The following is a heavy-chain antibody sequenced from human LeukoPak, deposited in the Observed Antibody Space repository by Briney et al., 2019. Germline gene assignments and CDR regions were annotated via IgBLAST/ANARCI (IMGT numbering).Heavy chain of an antibody. J-gene: IGHJ4*02. D-gene: IGHD5-24*01. CDR3: ARDRATTSIDY. CDR1: GFAFSSYG. CDR2: LWYDGRNK. Sequence: GGSLRLSCATSGFAFSSYGMHWVRQAPGKGLEWVAVLWYDGRNKYYADSVKGRFTISRDNSKNTLYLQMNSLRAEDTAVYYCARDRATTSIDYWGQGTLVTVSS. V-gene: IGHV3-33*01.